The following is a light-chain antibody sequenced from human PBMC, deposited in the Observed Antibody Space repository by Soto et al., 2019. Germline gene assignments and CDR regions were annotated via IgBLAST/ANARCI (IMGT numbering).Light chain of an antibody. J-gene: IGKJ5*01. CDR3: QQYGSSPPFT. CDR1: QSVRNNY. CDR2: DAS. V-gene: IGKV3-20*01. Sequence: EVVLTQAPDTLSLSPGERPTLSCRASQSVRNNYLAWYQLRPGRAPXLXXYDASTKATAIPDRISGGGSGTDFTLTITGLEPEDLAVYYCQQYGSSPPFTFGQGTRLEIK.